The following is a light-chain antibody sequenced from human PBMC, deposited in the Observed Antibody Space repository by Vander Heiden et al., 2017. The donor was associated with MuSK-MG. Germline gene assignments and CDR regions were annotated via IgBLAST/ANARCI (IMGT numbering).Light chain of an antibody. J-gene: IGKJ4*01. CDR1: QSGSSY. CDR3: QQRNTCPLT. Sequence: PGERATLTCRASQSGSSYLAWYQQPPGQAPRLLIYDASNRATGIPAMFSGSGSGTVFSLTISSLEPEAFAVYYCQQRNTCPLTFGGGTKVEIK. V-gene: IGKV3-11*01. CDR2: DAS.